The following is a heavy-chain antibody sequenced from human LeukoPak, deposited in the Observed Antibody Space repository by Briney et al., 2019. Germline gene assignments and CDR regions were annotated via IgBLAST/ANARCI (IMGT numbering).Heavy chain of an antibody. CDR2: IRSKAYGGTT. D-gene: IGHD3-3*01. J-gene: IGHJ4*02. V-gene: IGHV3-49*04. CDR3: TRFLEWLCALDY. CDR1: GFTFGDYA. Sequence: GGSLRFSCTASGFTFGDYAMSWVRQAPGKGLELVGFIRSKAYGGTTEYAASLKGRLTISRDDSKSIAYLQMNSLKTEDTAVYYCTRFLEWLCALDYWGQGTLVTVSS.